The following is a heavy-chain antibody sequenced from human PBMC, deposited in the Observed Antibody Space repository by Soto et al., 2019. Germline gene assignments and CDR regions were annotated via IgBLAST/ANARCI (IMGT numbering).Heavy chain of an antibody. V-gene: IGHV1-69*01. CDR2: IIPIFGTA. D-gene: IGHD3-10*01. Sequence: QVQLVQSGAEVKKPGSSVKVSCKASGGTFSSYAISWVRQAPGQGLEWMGGIIPIFGTANYAQKFQGRVTITADESTSTPYMELGSLRSEDTAVYYGWCYYGSGSYYRVVDDAFDIWGQWTMVTVSS. CDR1: GGTFSSYA. J-gene: IGHJ3*02. CDR3: WCYYGSGSYYRVVDDAFDI.